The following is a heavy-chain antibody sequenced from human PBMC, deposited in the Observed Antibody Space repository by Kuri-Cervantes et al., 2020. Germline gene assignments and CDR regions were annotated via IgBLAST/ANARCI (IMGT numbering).Heavy chain of an antibody. J-gene: IGHJ6*02. CDR2: IYHSGST. V-gene: IGHV4-30-2*01. CDR3: ARDILWFGELLTYYYGMDV. D-gene: IGHD3-10*01. CDR1: GGSISSGGYS. Sequence: SETLSLTCAVSGGSISSGGYSWSWIRQPPGKGLEWIGYIYHSGSTYYNPSLKSRVTISVDTSKNQFSLKLTSVTTADTAVYYCARDILWFGELLTYYYGMDVWGQGTTVTVSS.